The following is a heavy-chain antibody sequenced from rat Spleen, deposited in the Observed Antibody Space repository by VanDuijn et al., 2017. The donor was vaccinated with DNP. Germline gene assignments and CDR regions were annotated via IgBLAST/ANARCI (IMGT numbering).Heavy chain of an antibody. Sequence: EVQLVESGGGLVRPGRSLKLSCATSGFTFSDCNMAWVRQAPKKGLEWVATILYDGGRTYYRDSVKGRFTISRDNAKNTQYLQMDSLRSEDTATYYCATWDLDYWGQGVMVTVSS. J-gene: IGHJ2*01. D-gene: IGHD4-6*01. CDR1: GFTFSDCN. CDR2: ILYDGGRT. CDR3: ATWDLDY. V-gene: IGHV5S10*01.